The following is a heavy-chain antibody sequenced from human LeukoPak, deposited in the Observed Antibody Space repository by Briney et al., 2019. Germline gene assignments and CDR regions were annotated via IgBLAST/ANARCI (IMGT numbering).Heavy chain of an antibody. CDR1: GFTFSNYW. V-gene: IGHV3-7*01. Sequence: QPGGSLRLSCAASGFTFSNYWMTWVRQAPGKGLEWVANIKQDGSEKNYVDSVTGRFTISRDNAKNSLYLQMNSLRAEDTAVYFCARPYYYSSGSHPYWGQGSLVTVSS. D-gene: IGHD3-10*01. CDR2: IKQDGSEK. CDR3: ARPYYYSSGSHPY. J-gene: IGHJ4*02.